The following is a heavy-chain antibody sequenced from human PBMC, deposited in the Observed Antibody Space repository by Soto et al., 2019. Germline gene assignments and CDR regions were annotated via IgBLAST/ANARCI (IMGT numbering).Heavy chain of an antibody. CDR2: INHSGST. CDR3: ARGVVVVVPAARRGYDWFDP. CDR1: GGSFSGYY. Sequence: QVQLQQWGAGLLKPSETLSLTCAVYGGSFSGYYWSWIRQPPGKGLEWIGEINHSGSTNYNPSLKRRVNISLATSKNQFSRKLSSVTAADTAVYYCARGVVVVVPAARRGYDWFDPWGQGTLVTVSS. J-gene: IGHJ5*02. D-gene: IGHD2-2*01. V-gene: IGHV4-34*01.